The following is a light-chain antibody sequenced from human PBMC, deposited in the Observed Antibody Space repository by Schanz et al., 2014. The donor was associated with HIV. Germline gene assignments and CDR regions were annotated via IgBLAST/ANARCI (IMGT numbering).Light chain of an antibody. CDR2: DVS. CDR1: SSDVGTYDY. J-gene: IGLJ1*01. V-gene: IGLV2-14*03. CDR3: SSYTSSLTRV. Sequence: QSVLTQPASVSGSPGQSITISCTGTSSDVGTYDYVSWYQQHPGKAPKLMIYDVSYRPSGVSNRFSGSKSGNTASLTISGLQSEDEADYFCSSYTSSLTRVFGTGTKLPVL.